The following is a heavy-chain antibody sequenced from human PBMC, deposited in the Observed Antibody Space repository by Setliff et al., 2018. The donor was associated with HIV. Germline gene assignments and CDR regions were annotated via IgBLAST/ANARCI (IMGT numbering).Heavy chain of an antibody. Sequence: PSETLSLTCTSSGDSISGYHWSWIRQPAGKGLEWIGRMHTSGNTNYNPSLKSRVTMSVDTSKNQFSLRLSSVTAADTAVYYCARDQKGYSYGYFDSWGQGTLVTVSS. CDR1: GDSISGYH. D-gene: IGHD5-18*01. CDR2: MHTSGNT. CDR3: ARDQKGYSYGYFDS. V-gene: IGHV4-4*07. J-gene: IGHJ4*02.